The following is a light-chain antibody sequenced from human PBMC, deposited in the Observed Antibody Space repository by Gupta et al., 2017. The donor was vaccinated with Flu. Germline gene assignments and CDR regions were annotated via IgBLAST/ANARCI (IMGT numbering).Light chain of an antibody. CDR3: QQYKNWPLYT. Sequence: ATLSGSPGERATLSGRASQSVSSNLAWYQQNPGQAPRLLIYGASTRATGIPARFSGSGSGTEFTLTISSLQSEDFAVYYCQQYKNWPLYTFGQGTKLEIK. CDR1: QSVSSN. V-gene: IGKV3-15*01. J-gene: IGKJ2*01. CDR2: GAS.